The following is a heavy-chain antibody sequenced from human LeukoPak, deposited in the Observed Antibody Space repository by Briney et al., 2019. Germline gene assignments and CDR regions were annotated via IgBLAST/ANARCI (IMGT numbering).Heavy chain of an antibody. CDR1: GFTFTTYS. D-gene: IGHD4-17*01. CDR3: ARGHTAVTRHFDF. CDR2: ISSGSSAI. V-gene: IGHV3-21*01. Sequence: PGGSLRLSCEASGFTFTTYSMHWVRQAPGKGLEWVSIISSGSSAIFSADALKGRFTISRDDAKNLLYLDMNSLRAEDTAVYYCARGHTAVTRHFDFWGQGTLVTVSS. J-gene: IGHJ4*02.